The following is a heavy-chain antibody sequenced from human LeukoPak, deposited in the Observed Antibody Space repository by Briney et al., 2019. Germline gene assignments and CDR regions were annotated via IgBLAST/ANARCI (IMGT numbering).Heavy chain of an antibody. CDR2: LYYSGST. Sequence: TSETLSLTCTVAGGSISGYYYTWIRQPPGKNLEWIGYLYYSGSTNYNPSRKSRATFSLDTSSNQCSLNLRSVTAAVEDVYFGVYGPNYYYFANWGQGTLVTVSS. J-gene: IGHJ4*02. CDR3: VYGPNYYYFAN. CDR1: GGSISGYY. D-gene: IGHD5-24*01. V-gene: IGHV4-59*01.